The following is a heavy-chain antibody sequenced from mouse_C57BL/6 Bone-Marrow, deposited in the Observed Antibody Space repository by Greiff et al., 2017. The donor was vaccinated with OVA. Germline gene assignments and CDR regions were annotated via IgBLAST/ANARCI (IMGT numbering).Heavy chain of an antibody. CDR1: GYSFTGYF. Sequence: VQLKESGPELVKPGDSVKISCKASGYSFTGYFMNWVMQSHGKSLEWIGRINPYNGDTFYNQKFKGKATLTVDKSSSTAHMELRSLTSEDSAVYYCARGGLRAMDYWGQGTSVTVSS. D-gene: IGHD3-1*01. J-gene: IGHJ4*01. CDR2: INPYNGDT. V-gene: IGHV1-20*01. CDR3: ARGGLRAMDY.